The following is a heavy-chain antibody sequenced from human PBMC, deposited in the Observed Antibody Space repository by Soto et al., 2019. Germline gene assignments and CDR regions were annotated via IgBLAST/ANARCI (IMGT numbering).Heavy chain of an antibody. CDR3: ARAGGSMDYYYYGMDV. CDR1: GGSISSYY. CDR2: IYYSGST. Sequence: SETLSLTCTVSGGSISSYYWSWIRQPPGKGLEWIGYIYYSGSTNYNPSLKSRVTISVDTYKNQFSLKLSSVNAADTAVYYCARAGGSMDYYYYGMDVWGQGTTVT. J-gene: IGHJ6*02. D-gene: IGHD3-16*01. V-gene: IGHV4-59*01.